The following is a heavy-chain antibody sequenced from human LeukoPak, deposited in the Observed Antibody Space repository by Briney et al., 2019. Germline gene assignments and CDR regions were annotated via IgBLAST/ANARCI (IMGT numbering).Heavy chain of an antibody. J-gene: IGHJ4*02. CDR2: ISGSGGST. D-gene: IGHD1-1*01. CDR1: GFTFSSYG. Sequence: GGSLRLSCAASGFTFSSYGMSWVRQAPGKGLEWVSAISGSGGSTYYADSAKGRFTISRDNSKNTLYLQMNSLRAEDTAVYYCATRTGASPYYFDYWGQGILVTVSS. CDR3: ATRTGASPYYFDY. V-gene: IGHV3-23*01.